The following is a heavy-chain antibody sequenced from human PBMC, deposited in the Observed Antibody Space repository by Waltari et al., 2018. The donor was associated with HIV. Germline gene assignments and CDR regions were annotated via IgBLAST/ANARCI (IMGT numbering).Heavy chain of an antibody. V-gene: IGHV5-51*01. J-gene: IGHJ4*02. CDR2: IYPGDSDS. CDR1: GYNFSRYW. CDR3: ARELQMPLAFDY. D-gene: IGHD1-26*01. Sequence: GSGYNFSRYWIGWVRQMPGKGLDWMGVIYPGDSDSRYAPSFQGQVNFSVDESTSSGFLHCTPLKVSDTATHYCARELQMPLAFDYWGQGTLVTVSS.